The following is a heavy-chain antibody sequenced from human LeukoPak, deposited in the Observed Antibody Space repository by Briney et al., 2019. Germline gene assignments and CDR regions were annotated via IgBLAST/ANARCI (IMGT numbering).Heavy chain of an antibody. J-gene: IGHJ4*02. CDR1: GGTFSSYA. CDR2: IIPIFGTA. D-gene: IGHD1-26*01. Sequence: ASVKVSCRASGGTFSSYAISWVRQAPGQGLEWMGGIIPIFGTANYAQKFQGRVTITADESTSTAYMELSSLRSEDTAVYYCASIVGATSNFDYWGQGTLVTVSS. V-gene: IGHV1-69*13. CDR3: ASIVGATSNFDY.